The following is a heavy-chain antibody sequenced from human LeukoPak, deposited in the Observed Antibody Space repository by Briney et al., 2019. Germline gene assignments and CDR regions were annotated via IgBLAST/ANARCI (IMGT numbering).Heavy chain of an antibody. Sequence: SETLSLTCTVYGGSFSGYYWSWIRQPPGKGLEWIGEINHSGSTNYNPSLKSRVTISVDTSKNQFSLKLGSVTAADTAVYYCARGPRLTSSSWYWGYYYGMDVWGQGTTVTVSS. V-gene: IGHV4-34*01. CDR1: GGSFSGYY. J-gene: IGHJ6*02. CDR2: INHSGST. CDR3: ARGPRLTSSSWYWGYYYGMDV. D-gene: IGHD6-13*01.